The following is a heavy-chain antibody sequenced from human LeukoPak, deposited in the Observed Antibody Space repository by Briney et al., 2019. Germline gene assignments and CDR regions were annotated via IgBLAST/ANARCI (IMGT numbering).Heavy chain of an antibody. J-gene: IGHJ4*02. Sequence: GGSLRLSCAASGFTFSSYWMHWVRQTPGKGLVWVSRINSDGSTTSYADSVKGRFTISRDNAKNTLYLQMNSLRAEDTAVYYCARDGYCSSTSCYYFDYWGQGTLVTVSS. CDR1: GFTFSSYW. D-gene: IGHD2-2*01. CDR3: ARDGYCSSTSCYYFDY. V-gene: IGHV3-74*01. CDR2: INSDGSTT.